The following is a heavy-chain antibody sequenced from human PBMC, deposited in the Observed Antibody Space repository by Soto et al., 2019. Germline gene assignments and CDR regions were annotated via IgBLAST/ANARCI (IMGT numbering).Heavy chain of an antibody. CDR3: ARDQTVSVVNYYYGMDV. V-gene: IGHV1-2*02. J-gene: IGHJ6*02. D-gene: IGHD2-15*01. CDR1: GYTFTGYY. CDR2: INPNSGGT. Sequence: ASVKVSCKASGYTFTGYYMHWVRQAPGQGLEWMGWINPNSGGTNYAQKFQGRVTMTRDTSISTAYMELSRLRSDDTAVYYCARDQTVSVVNYYYGMDVWGQGTTVTVSS.